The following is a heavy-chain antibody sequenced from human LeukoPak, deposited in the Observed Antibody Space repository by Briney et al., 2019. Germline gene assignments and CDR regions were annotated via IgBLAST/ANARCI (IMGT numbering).Heavy chain of an antibody. J-gene: IGHJ4*02. Sequence: PGGSLRLSCAASGFTFSSYAMSWVRQAPGKGLEWVSAISGSGGSTYYADSVKGRFTISRDNSKNTLYLQMNSLRAEDTAVYFCARDYVYAFDYWGQGTLVTVSS. CDR3: ARDYVYAFDY. CDR1: GFTFSSYA. CDR2: ISGSGGST. V-gene: IGHV3-23*01. D-gene: IGHD2/OR15-2a*01.